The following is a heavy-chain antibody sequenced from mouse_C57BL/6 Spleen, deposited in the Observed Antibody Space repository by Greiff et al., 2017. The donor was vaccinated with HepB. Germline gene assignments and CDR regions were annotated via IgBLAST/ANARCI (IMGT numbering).Heavy chain of an antibody. V-gene: IGHV2-2*01. J-gene: IGHJ4*01. CDR1: GFSLTSYG. D-gene: IGHD4-1*01. CDR3: ARGLGRGYAMDY. CDR2: IWSGGST. Sequence: VHVKQSGPGLVQPSPSLSITCTVSGFSLTSYGVHWVRQSPGKGLEWLGVIWSGGSTDYNAAFISRLSISKDNSKSQVFFKMNSLQADDTAIYYCARGLGRGYAMDYWGQGTSVTVSS.